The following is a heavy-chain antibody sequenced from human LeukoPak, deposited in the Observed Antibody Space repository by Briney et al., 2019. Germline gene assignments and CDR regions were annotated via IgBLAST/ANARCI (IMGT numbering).Heavy chain of an antibody. CDR1: GYTFNTYG. D-gene: IGHD3-3*01. Sequence: ASVKVSCKASGYTFNTYGITWVRQAPGQGLEWMGWISGYNGNTNYAQKLQGRVTMTTDTSTSTAYMELRSLRSDDTAVYYCARGGYDFWSGSHDQGYFDYWGQGTLVTVSS. V-gene: IGHV1-18*01. CDR2: ISGYNGNT. J-gene: IGHJ4*02. CDR3: ARGGYDFWSGSHDQGYFDY.